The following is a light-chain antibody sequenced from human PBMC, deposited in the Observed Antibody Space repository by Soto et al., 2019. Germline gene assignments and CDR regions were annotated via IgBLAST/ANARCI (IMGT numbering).Light chain of an antibody. CDR2: EVN. CDR1: RSDVGSYNR. J-gene: IGLJ1*01. Sequence: QSALTQPPSVSGSPGQSVTISCTGTRSDVGSYNRVSWYQQPPGKAPKLLIYEVNNRPWGFPDRFSGSKSGNTASLTISGLQAEDEADYYCSFYTSTYTFVFGTGTKRTVL. V-gene: IGLV2-18*01. CDR3: SFYTSTYTFV.